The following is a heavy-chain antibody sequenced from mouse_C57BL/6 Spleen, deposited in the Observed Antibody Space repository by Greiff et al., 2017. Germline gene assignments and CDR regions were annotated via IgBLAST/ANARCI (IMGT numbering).Heavy chain of an antibody. CDR2: IYPGDGDT. D-gene: IGHD1-1*01. J-gene: IGHJ4*01. CDR1: GYAFSSSW. V-gene: IGHV1-82*01. Sequence: QVQLKESGPELVKPGASVKISCKASGYAFSSSWMNWVKQRPGKGLEWIGRIYPGDGDTNYNGKFKGKATLTADKSSSTAYMQLSSLTSEDSAVYFCARYYGSSYDYYAMDYWGQGTSGTVSS. CDR3: ARYYGSSYDYYAMDY.